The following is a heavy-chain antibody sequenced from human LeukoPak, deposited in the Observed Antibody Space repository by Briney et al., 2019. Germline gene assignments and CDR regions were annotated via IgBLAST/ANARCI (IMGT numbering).Heavy chain of an antibody. D-gene: IGHD2-15*01. CDR3: VGYCSGGNCPNAFDI. Sequence: GGSLRLSCAASEFTFSNAWMSWVRQAPGNGLEWLGRIKSKTDGGTTDYAAPVKGRFTISRDDSKNTLYLQMNSLKTEDTAVYYCVGYCSGGNCPNAFDIWGQGTMVTVSS. CDR2: IKSKTDGGTT. CDR1: EFTFSNAW. J-gene: IGHJ3*02. V-gene: IGHV3-15*01.